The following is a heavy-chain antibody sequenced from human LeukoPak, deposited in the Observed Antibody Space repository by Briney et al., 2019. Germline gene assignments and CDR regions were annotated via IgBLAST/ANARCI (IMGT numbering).Heavy chain of an antibody. D-gene: IGHD2-15*01. CDR2: IYYSGST. V-gene: IGHV4-59*01. CDR3: AAGRDNHYYYGMDV. J-gene: IGHJ6*02. CDR1: GDSISSYY. Sequence: PSETLSLTCTVSGDSISSYYWSWIRQPPGKGLEWIGHIYYSGSTNYNPSLKSRVTISIDTSMSQFSLKLTSVTAADTAVYHCAAGRDNHYYYGMDVWGQGTTVTVSS.